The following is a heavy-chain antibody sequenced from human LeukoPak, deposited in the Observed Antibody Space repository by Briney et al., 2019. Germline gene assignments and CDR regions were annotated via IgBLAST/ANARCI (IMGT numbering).Heavy chain of an antibody. J-gene: IGHJ4*02. CDR1: GGTFSSYA. D-gene: IGHD3-22*01. CDR2: IIPIFGTA. CDR3: ARSAYYDSSGYYDY. V-gene: IGHV1-69*05. Sequence: SVKVSCKASGGTFSSYAISWVRQAPGQGLEWMGRIIPIFGTANYAQKFQGRVTITTDESTSTAYMELSSLRSEDTAVYYCARSAYYDSSGYYDYWGQGTLVTVSS.